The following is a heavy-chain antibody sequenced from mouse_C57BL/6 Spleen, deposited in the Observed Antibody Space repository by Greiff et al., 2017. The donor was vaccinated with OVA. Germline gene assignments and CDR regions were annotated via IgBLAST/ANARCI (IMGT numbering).Heavy chain of an antibody. CDR3: ERNYGSSYDFDY. CDR1: GFTFSSYA. D-gene: IGHD1-1*01. Sequence: EVKLQESGGGLVKPGGSLKLSCAASGFTFSSYAMSWVRQTPEKRLEWVATISDGGSYTYYPDNVKGRFTISRDNAKNNRYLQMSHLKSEDTAMYYCERNYGSSYDFDYWGQGTTLTVSS. J-gene: IGHJ2*01. CDR2: ISDGGSYT. V-gene: IGHV5-4*03.